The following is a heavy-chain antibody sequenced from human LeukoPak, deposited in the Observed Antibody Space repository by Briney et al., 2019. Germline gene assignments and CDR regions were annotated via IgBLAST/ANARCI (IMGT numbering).Heavy chain of an antibody. CDR3: ARGPLSPTGYYCLIDY. Sequence: GGSLRLSCTVSGFTVSSNSMSWVRQAPGKGLEWVSFIYSGGNTHYSDSVKGRFTISRDNSKNTLYLQMNSLRAEDTAVYYCARGPLSPTGYYCLIDYWGQGTLVTVSS. D-gene: IGHD3-9*01. CDR1: GFTVSSNS. V-gene: IGHV3-53*01. J-gene: IGHJ4*02. CDR2: IYSGGNT.